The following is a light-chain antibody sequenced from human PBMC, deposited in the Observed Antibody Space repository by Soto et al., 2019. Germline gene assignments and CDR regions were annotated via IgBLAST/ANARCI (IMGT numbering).Light chain of an antibody. J-gene: IGKJ2*01. Sequence: DIVMTQSPDSLPVSLGERATINCKSSQSVLYSSSSKNCLVWYQQKPGQPPKVLIYCASTRKSGVPDRFSGSGSGTDFTLTIIYLQAEDVGVYYCLHHCISPNTFGQGTKLEI. CDR3: LHHCISPNT. V-gene: IGKV4-1*01. CDR1: QSVLYSSSSKNC. CDR2: CAS.